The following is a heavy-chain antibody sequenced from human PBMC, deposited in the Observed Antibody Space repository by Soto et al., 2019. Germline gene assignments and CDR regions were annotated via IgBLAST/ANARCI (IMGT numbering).Heavy chain of an antibody. Sequence: PGESLKISCKGSGYSFTTYWIGWVRLLPGKGLEWMGLIYPGDSDTRYNPSFRGQVTISADKSNSTAYLQWSSLKASDTAIFYCARQMKSKVTSFAFDLWGQGTMVTVSS. D-gene: IGHD4-17*01. V-gene: IGHV5-51*01. CDR2: IYPGDSDT. CDR3: ARQMKSKVTSFAFDL. J-gene: IGHJ3*01. CDR1: GYSFTTYW.